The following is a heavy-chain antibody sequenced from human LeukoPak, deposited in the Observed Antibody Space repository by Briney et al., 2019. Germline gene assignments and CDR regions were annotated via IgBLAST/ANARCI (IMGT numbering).Heavy chain of an antibody. V-gene: IGHV1-2*02. J-gene: IGHJ4*02. CDR1: GYTFTGYY. D-gene: IGHD3-22*01. Sequence: ASVKVSFKASGYTFTGYYMHWVRQAPGQGLEWMGWINPNSGGTNYAQKFQGRVTMTRDTSISTAYMELSRLRSDDTAVYYCARGDSSGYYGFDYWGQGTLVTVSS. CDR3: ARGDSSGYYGFDY. CDR2: INPNSGGT.